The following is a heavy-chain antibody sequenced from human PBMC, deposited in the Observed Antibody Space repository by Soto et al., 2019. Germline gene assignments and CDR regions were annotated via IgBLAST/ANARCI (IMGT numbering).Heavy chain of an antibody. CDR3: GRSLVP. Sequence: SETLSLTCTVSGGTIRSGGYYWSWIRQQPGKGLEWIGYIYYSGSTYYNPSLKSRVTMSVDTSKNQFSLKLSSVSAADTGVYYCGRSLVPWGQGTLVTVSS. CDR1: GGTIRSGGYY. V-gene: IGHV4-31*03. D-gene: IGHD3-16*01. CDR2: IYYSGST. J-gene: IGHJ5*02.